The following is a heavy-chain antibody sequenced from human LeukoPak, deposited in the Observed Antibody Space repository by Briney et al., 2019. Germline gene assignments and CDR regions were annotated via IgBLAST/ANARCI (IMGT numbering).Heavy chain of an antibody. Sequence: SSVTVSCKASGGTFSSYAISWVRQAPGQGLEWMGRIIPIHGIANYAQKFQGRVTITADKSTRTGYMELSSQRSEYTAVYYCARGVGRGNSDGGDAFDIWGQGTMCTVSS. V-gene: IGHV1-69*10. CDR2: IIPIHGIA. D-gene: IGHD5-18*01. CDR1: GGTFSSYA. CDR3: ARGVGRGNSDGGDAFDI. J-gene: IGHJ3*02.